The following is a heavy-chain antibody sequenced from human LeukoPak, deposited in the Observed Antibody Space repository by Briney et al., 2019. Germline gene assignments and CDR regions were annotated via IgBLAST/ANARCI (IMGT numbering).Heavy chain of an antibody. J-gene: IGHJ5*01. Sequence: GGSMRLSCAASGFTFSSYSMNWVRQAPGKGLEWVSSISSSSSYIYYADSVKGRFTISRDNAKNSLYLQMNSLRAEDTAVYYCARKWWENWFDSWGQGALVTVSS. CDR2: ISSSSSYI. D-gene: IGHD2-15*01. V-gene: IGHV3-21*04. CDR3: ARKWWENWFDS. CDR1: GFTFSSYS.